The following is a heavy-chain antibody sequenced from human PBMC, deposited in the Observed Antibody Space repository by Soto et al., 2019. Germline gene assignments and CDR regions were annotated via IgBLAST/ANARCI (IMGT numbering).Heavy chain of an antibody. V-gene: IGHV4-61*08. CDR3: ARAGSYRYFDY. Sequence: QVQLQESGPGLVKPSETLSLTCSVSGGSVSSGGYYWSWIRQPPGKGLEWIGCIYYSGSTDYNPSLKSRVTMSLDKSKNQFSLKLNSATAADTAVYFCARAGSYRYFDYWGQGTLVTVSS. CDR1: GGSVSSGGYY. D-gene: IGHD3-10*01. CDR2: IYYSGST. J-gene: IGHJ4*02.